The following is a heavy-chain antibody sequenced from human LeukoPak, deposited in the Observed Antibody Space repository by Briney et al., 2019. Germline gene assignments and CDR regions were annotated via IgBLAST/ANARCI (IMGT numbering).Heavy chain of an antibody. V-gene: IGHV4-39*07. CDR2: IYYSGST. CDR1: GGSISSSSYY. Sequence: SETLSLTCTVSGGSISSSSYYWGWIRQPPGKGLEWIGSIYYSGSTYYNPSLKSRVTISVDTSKNQFSLKLSSVTAADTAVYYCAREGLTIVRGVQFDYWGQGTLVTVSS. CDR3: AREGLTIVRGVQFDY. J-gene: IGHJ4*02. D-gene: IGHD3-10*01.